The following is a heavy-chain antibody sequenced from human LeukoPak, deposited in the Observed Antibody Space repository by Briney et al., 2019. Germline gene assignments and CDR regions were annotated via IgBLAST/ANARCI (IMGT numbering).Heavy chain of an antibody. CDR1: GYSISSGYY. J-gene: IGHJ4*02. D-gene: IGHD3-10*01. V-gene: IGHV4-38-2*02. CDR3: AREGVYYGSGSYYKRYYFDY. Sequence: SETLSLTCTVSGYSISSGYYWSWIRQPPGKGLEWIGEINHSGSTNYNPSLKSRVTISVDTSKNQFSLKLSSVTAADTAVYYCAREGVYYGSGSYYKRYYFDYWGQGTLVTVSS. CDR2: INHSGST.